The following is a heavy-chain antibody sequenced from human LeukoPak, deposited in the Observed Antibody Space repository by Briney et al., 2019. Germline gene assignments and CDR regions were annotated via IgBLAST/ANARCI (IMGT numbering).Heavy chain of an antibody. CDR2: ISSSTSSI. V-gene: IGHV3-48*04. CDR3: ARYKYGYLDY. D-gene: IGHD1-1*01. J-gene: IGHJ4*02. CDR1: GFTFSSYS. Sequence: GGSLRLSCAASGFTFSSYSMNWVRQAPGKGLEWVSHISSSTSSIYYADSVKGRFTISRDNAKNSLYLQMNSLRAEDMAVYYCARYKYGYLDYWGQGTLVTVSS.